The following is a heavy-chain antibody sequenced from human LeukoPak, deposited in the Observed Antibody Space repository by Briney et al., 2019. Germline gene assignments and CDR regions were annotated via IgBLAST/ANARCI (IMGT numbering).Heavy chain of an antibody. CDR2: IYPNSGDT. J-gene: IGHJ4*02. CDR1: RNTFTDSY. Sequence: ASVKVSCRSSRNTFTDSYIHWVRQAPAQELEYMGWIYPNSGDTYYAQRFQGRVTMTRDTSISTAYMELSRLRSDDTAVYYGANRIMFRGIDSWGQGTLVTVSS. D-gene: IGHD3-10*01. V-gene: IGHV1-2*02. CDR3: ANRIMFRGIDS.